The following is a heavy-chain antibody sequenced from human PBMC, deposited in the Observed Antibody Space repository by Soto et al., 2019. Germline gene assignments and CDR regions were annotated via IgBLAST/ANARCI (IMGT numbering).Heavy chain of an antibody. J-gene: IGHJ5*02. CDR1: GGSISSYY. D-gene: IGHD2-2*02. V-gene: IGHV4-59*01. CDR3: ARAPHPRCSSTSCYTNWFDP. CDR2: IYYSGST. Sequence: SEPLSLTCTVSGGSISSYYWSWIRQPPGKGLEWIGYIYYSGSTNYNPSLKSRVTISVDTSKNQFSLKLSSVTAADTAVYYCARAPHPRCSSTSCYTNWFDPWGQGTLVTVSS.